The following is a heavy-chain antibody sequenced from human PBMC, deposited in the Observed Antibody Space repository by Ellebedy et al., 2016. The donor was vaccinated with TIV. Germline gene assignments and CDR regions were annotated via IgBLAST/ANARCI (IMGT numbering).Heavy chain of an antibody. D-gene: IGHD3-10*01. J-gene: IGHJ4*02. CDR2: IYYSGST. CDR3: ARGRRTVGFGEFYY. V-gene: IGHV4-39*01. CDR1: GGSISSSSYY. Sequence: SETLSLXXTVSGGSISSSSYYWGWIRQPPGKGLEWIGSIYYSGSTYYNPSLKSRVTISVDTSKNQFSLKLSSVTAADTAVYYCARGRRTVGFGEFYYWGQGTLVTVSS.